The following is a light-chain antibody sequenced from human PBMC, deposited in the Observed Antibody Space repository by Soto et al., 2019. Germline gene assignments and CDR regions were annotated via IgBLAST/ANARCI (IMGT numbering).Light chain of an antibody. CDR2: LGS. Sequence: DIVMTQSPLSLPVTPGEPASISCRSSQSLLHSNGYNYLDWYLQKPGQSPQLLIYLGSNRASGVPDRFSGSGSGTDFTLTISRLEPEDFAVYYCQQYGSSGTFGQGT. J-gene: IGKJ1*01. CDR1: QSLLHSNGYNY. V-gene: IGKV2-28*01. CDR3: QQYGSSGT.